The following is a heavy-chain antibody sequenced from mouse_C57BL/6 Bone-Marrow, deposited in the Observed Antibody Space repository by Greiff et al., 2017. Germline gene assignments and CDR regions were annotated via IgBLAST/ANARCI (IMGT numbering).Heavy chain of an antibody. V-gene: IGHV1-26*01. Sequence: VQLQQSGPELVKPGASVKISCKASGYTFTDYYMNWVKQSHGKSLEWIGDINPNNGGTSYNQKFKGKATLTVDKSSCTAYMELRSLTSEDSAVYYCASPRIYYYGSSFADWGKGTLVTVSA. D-gene: IGHD1-1*01. CDR2: INPNNGGT. CDR1: GYTFTDYY. CDR3: ASPRIYYYGSSFAD. J-gene: IGHJ3*01.